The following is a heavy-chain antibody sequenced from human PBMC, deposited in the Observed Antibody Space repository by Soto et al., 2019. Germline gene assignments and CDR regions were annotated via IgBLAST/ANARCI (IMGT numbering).Heavy chain of an antibody. CDR2: IKQDGSEK. Sequence: EVQLVESGGGLVQPGGSLRLSCAASGFTFSSYWMSWVRQAPGKGLEWVANIKQDGSEKYYVDSVKGRFTISRDNAKNSLYLQLNSLRAEDPAVYYCARDPATVYCPIGVCFTTRGYFDLWGRGTLVTVSS. CDR1: GFTFSSYW. V-gene: IGHV3-7*05. D-gene: IGHD2-8*01. CDR3: ARDPATVYCPIGVCFTTRGYFDL. J-gene: IGHJ2*01.